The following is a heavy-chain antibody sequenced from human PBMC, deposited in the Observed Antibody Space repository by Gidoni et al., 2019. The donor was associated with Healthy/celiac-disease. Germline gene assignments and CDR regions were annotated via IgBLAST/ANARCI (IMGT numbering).Heavy chain of an antibody. V-gene: IGHV4-39*01. J-gene: IGHJ3*02. Sequence: QRQLQESGPGLVKPSATLCVTCTRSGCSISSSSHYWGWIRRPPGKGLEWSGSIKYSGSTYYNPSLKSRVTISVDTSKNEFSLKLSSVTAADTAVYYCARQGTTGMGDAFDIWGQGTMVTVSS. CDR3: ARQGTTGMGDAFDI. CDR2: IKYSGST. D-gene: IGHD1-1*01. CDR1: GCSISSSSHY.